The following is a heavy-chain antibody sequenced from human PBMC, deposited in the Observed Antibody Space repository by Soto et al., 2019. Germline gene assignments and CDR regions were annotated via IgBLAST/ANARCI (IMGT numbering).Heavy chain of an antibody. Sequence: PSETLSLTCTVSGGSISSYYWSWIRQPPGKGLEWIGYIYYSGSTNYNPSLKSRVTISVDTSKNQFSLKLSSVTAADTAVYYCARDGWRGSGYCPFDYWGQGTLVTVSS. CDR1: GGSISSYY. D-gene: IGHD3-22*01. V-gene: IGHV4-59*01. J-gene: IGHJ4*02. CDR3: ARDGWRGSGYCPFDY. CDR2: IYYSGST.